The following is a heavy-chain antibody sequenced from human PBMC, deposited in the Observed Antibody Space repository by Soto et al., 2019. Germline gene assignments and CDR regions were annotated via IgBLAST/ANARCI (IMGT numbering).Heavy chain of an antibody. V-gene: IGHV4-39*07. D-gene: IGHD4-17*01. CDR3: ATLPDYDVDWYFDL. CDR1: GGSISSSSYY. CDR2: IYFSGST. J-gene: IGHJ2*01. Sequence: SETLSLTCTVSGGSISSSSYYWGWIRQPPGKGLEWIGSIYFSGSTYYNPSLKSRVTISVDTSKNQFSLKLSSVTAADTAVYYWATLPDYDVDWYFDLWGRGTLVTVSS.